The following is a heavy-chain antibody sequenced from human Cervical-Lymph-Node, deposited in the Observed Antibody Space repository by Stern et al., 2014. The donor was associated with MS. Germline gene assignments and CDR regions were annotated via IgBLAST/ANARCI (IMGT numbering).Heavy chain of an antibody. J-gene: IGHJ4*02. CDR3: ARGQRYFDY. CDR1: GYTFTSSS. CDR2: INPICDST. Sequence: VQLVESGPEVKKTGTSVKLSCKAPGYTFTSSSMHWVRQAPGQGLEWMGIINPICDSTTYAPKFQGRVPMTRDTSSSTVYMELSSLGSEDTAVYYCARGQRYFDYWGQGTLVTVSS. V-gene: IGHV1-46*01.